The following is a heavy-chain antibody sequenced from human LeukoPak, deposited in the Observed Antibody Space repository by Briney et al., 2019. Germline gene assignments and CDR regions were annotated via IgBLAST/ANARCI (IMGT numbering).Heavy chain of an antibody. Sequence: GGSLRLSCAAAGFTFSSYGMHWVRQAPGKGLECVSVISYDGTHKHFGDSVKSRFNISRDNSKNTVDLQMINLRPEDTAVYYCANSRLGEAGCDSLGQGTLVSVSS. J-gene: IGHJ4*02. D-gene: IGHD3-10*01. CDR1: GFTFSSYG. CDR3: ANSRLGEAGCDS. CDR2: ISYDGTHK. V-gene: IGHV3-30*18.